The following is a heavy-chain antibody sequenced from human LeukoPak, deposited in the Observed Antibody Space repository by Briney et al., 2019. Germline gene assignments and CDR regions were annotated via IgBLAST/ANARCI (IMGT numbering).Heavy chain of an antibody. CDR1: GFTFSSYA. Sequence: PGGSLRLSCAASGFTFSSYAMSWIRQPPGKGLEWIGEINHSGSTNYNPSLKSRVTISVDTSKNQFSLKLSSVTAADTAVYYCARDIVVVPAAIRGRNWFDPWGQGTLVTVSS. CDR2: INHSGST. J-gene: IGHJ5*02. V-gene: IGHV4-34*01. D-gene: IGHD2-2*02. CDR3: ARDIVVVPAAIRGRNWFDP.